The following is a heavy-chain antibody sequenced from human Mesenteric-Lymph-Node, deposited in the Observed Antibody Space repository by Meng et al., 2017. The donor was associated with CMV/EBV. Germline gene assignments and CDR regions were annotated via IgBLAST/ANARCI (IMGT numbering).Heavy chain of an antibody. Sequence: GESLKISCAASGFIFSSYWMSWVRQVPGKGLEWVANIKQDGSEKYYVDSVKGRFTISRDNAKSSLYLQMNSLRAEDTALFYCASVRAGGYPPVYYFDYWGQGTLVTVSS. J-gene: IGHJ4*02. V-gene: IGHV3-7*01. CDR2: IKQDGSEK. CDR1: GFIFSSYW. D-gene: IGHD3-16*01. CDR3: ASVRAGGYPPVYYFDY.